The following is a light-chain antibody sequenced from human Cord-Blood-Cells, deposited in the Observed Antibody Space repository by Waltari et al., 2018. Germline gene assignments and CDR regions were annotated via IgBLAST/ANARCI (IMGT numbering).Light chain of an antibody. CDR3: QQYGSSAWT. CDR1: QSVSSSY. CDR2: GAS. V-gene: IGKV3-20*01. Sequence: EIVLTQSPGPLSLSPGERATLSCRASQSVSSSYLALYLQKPGQAPVLLISGASSRATGIPDRFSGSWSGIDFTLTISRLEPEDFAVYYCQQYGSSAWTFGQGTKVESK. J-gene: IGKJ1*01.